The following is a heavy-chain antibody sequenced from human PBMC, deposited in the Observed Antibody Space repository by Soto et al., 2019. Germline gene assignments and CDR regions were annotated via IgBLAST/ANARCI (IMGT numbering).Heavy chain of an antibody. CDR1: GFSFSSFA. CDR2: IGDSGAST. J-gene: IGHJ6*04. D-gene: IGHD1-26*01. Sequence: EVLLLESGGGLVQPGGSLRLSCEASGFSFSSFAMNWVRQAPGKGLEWVSAIGDSGASTYYADSVKGRFTISSDNSRNTLYLKLNGLRAEVTAEYYCAKGVELDVWGNGTTVTVSS. CDR3: AKGVELDV. V-gene: IGHV3-23*01.